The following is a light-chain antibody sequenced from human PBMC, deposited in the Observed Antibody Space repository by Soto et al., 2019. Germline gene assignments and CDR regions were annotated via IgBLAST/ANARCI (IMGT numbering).Light chain of an antibody. J-gene: IGKJ2*01. V-gene: IGKV1-39*01. Sequence: DIQMTQSPSSLSASVGDRVTITCRASQSISGYLNWYHQKPGKAPNLLIYDASSLQSGVPSRFSGSASGTDFTLTISSLHPEDFATYFCQQTYSTPYTFGQGNKLEIK. CDR1: QSISGY. CDR2: DAS. CDR3: QQTYSTPYT.